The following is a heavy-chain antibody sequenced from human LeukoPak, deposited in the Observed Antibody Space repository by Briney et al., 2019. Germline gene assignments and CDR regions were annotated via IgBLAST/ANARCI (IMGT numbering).Heavy chain of an antibody. CDR1: GGSISSSNW. Sequence: SGTLSLTCAVSGGSISSSNWWSWVRQPPGKGLEWIGEIYHSGSTNYNPSLKSRVTISVDKSKNQFSLKLSSVTAADTAVYYCARHGRRRVATISYNWFDPWGQGTLVTVSS. V-gene: IGHV4-4*02. CDR2: IYHSGST. CDR3: ARHGRRRVATISYNWFDP. J-gene: IGHJ5*02. D-gene: IGHD5-12*01.